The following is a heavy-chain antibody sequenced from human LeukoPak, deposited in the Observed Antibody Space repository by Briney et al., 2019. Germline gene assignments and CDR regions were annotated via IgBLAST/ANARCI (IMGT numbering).Heavy chain of an antibody. V-gene: IGHV3-49*03. CDR2: IRSKAYGGTT. Sequence: PGGSLRLSCTASGFTFGDYAMSWFRQAPGKGLEWVGFIRSKAYGGTTEYAASVKGRFTISRDDSKSIAYLQMNGLKTEDTAVYYCTRQVVPAAIGWFDPWGQGTLVTVSS. J-gene: IGHJ5*02. D-gene: IGHD2-2*01. CDR1: GFTFGDYA. CDR3: TRQVVPAAIGWFDP.